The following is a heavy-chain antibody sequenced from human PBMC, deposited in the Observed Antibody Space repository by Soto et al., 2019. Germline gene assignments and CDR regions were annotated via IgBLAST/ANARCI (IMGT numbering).Heavy chain of an antibody. Sequence: GGSLRLSCAASGFTFSSYAMSWVRQAPGKGLEWVSAISGSGGSTYYADSVKGRFTISRDNSKNTLYLQMNSLRAEDTAVYYCARDGDSGYDFDYYYYMDVWGKGTTVTVSS. CDR3: ARDGDSGYDFDYYYYMDV. D-gene: IGHD5-12*01. J-gene: IGHJ6*03. CDR1: GFTFSSYA. V-gene: IGHV3-23*01. CDR2: ISGSGGST.